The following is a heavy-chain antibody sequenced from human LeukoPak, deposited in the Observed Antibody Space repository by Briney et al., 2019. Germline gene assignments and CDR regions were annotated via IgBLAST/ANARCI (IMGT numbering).Heavy chain of an antibody. Sequence: GGSLRLSCAASGFTFSSYAMHWVRQAPGKGLEYVSAISSNGGSTYYANSVKGRFTISRDNSKNTLYLQMNSLRAEDTAVYYCAKALYPLSTTVVTPIDYWGQGTLVTVSS. CDR3: AKALYPLSTTVVTPIDY. J-gene: IGHJ4*02. D-gene: IGHD4-23*01. CDR2: ISSNGGST. CDR1: GFTFSSYA. V-gene: IGHV3-64*01.